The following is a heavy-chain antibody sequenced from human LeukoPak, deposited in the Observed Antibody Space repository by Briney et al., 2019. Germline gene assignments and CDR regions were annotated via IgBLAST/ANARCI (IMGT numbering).Heavy chain of an antibody. D-gene: IGHD2-2*03. CDR1: GFTFSTYR. CDR2: IKQDGSEK. V-gene: IGHV3-7*01. Sequence: GGSLRLSCAASGFTFSTYRMSWVRQAPGKGLEWVANIKQDGSEKHYVDSVKGRFTITRDNAKNSLYLQMSSLRAEDTAVYYCAKDLDIVVVPAAMRLRENYFDYWGQGTLVTVSS. CDR3: AKDLDIVVVPAAMRLRENYFDY. J-gene: IGHJ4*02.